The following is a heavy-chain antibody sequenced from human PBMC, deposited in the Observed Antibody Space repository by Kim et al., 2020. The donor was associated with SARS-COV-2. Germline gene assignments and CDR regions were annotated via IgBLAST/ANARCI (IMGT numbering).Heavy chain of an antibody. V-gene: IGHV1-69*13. J-gene: IGHJ6*02. Sequence: SVKVSCKASGGTFSSYAISWVRQAPGQGLEWMGGIIPIFGTANYAQKFQGRVTITADESTSTAYMELSSLRSEDTAVYYCARGDFWSGYSPRGSGMDVWGQGTTVTVSS. CDR1: GGTFSSYA. CDR3: ARGDFWSGYSPRGSGMDV. CDR2: IIPIFGTA. D-gene: IGHD3-3*01.